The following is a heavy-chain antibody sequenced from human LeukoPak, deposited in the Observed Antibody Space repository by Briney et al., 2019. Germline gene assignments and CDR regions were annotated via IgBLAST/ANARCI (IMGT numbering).Heavy chain of an antibody. Sequence: PGRSLRLSCESSGFGITNYGIDWVRQAPGKGLKWVAGASYDGINKYYADSVRGRFTVSSDNSANTVFLQMNSLRAEDTAVYYCAKDTYYYDSSGYYYFNWFDPWGQGTLVTVSS. V-gene: IGHV3-30*18. CDR2: ASYDGINK. D-gene: IGHD3-22*01. J-gene: IGHJ5*02. CDR3: AKDTYYYDSSGYYYFNWFDP. CDR1: GFGITNYG.